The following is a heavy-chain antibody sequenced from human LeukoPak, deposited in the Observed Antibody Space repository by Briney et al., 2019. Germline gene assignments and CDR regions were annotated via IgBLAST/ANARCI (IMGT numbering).Heavy chain of an antibody. V-gene: IGHV6-1*01. Sequence: SQTLSLTCAISGDSVSSNSAAWNWIRQSPSRGLEWLGRTYYRSKWYNDYAVSVKSRITINPDTSKNQFSLQLNSVTPEDTAVYYCAREGVRSSGWSNDAFDIWGQGTMVTVSS. CDR1: GDSVSSNSAA. D-gene: IGHD6-19*01. CDR3: AREGVRSSGWSNDAFDI. CDR2: TYYRSKWYN. J-gene: IGHJ3*02.